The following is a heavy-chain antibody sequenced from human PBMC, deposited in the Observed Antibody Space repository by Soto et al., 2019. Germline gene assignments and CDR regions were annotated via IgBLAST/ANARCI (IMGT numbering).Heavy chain of an antibody. CDR2: INHSGST. CDR3: ARGRRITMVRGVIVH. D-gene: IGHD3-10*01. J-gene: IGHJ4*02. Sequence: PSETLSGTCAVYGGSFSGYYWSWIRQPPGKGLEWIGEINHSGSTNYNPSLKSRVTISVDTSKNQFSLKLSSVTAADTAVYYCARGRRITMVRGVIVHWGQGTLVTVSS. CDR1: GGSFSGYY. V-gene: IGHV4-34*01.